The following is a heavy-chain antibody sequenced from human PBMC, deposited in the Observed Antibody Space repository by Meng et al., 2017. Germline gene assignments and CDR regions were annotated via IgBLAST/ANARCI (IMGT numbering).Heavy chain of an antibody. J-gene: IGHJ4*02. Sequence: SVKVSCKASGGTFSSYAISWVRQAPGQGLEWMGGIIPIFGTANYAQKFQGRVTITADESTSTAYMELSSLRSEETAVYYCARAITVTTSYFDYWGQGTLVTVSS. CDR1: GGTFSSYA. CDR3: ARAITVTTSYFDY. CDR2: IIPIFGTA. V-gene: IGHV1-69*13. D-gene: IGHD4-17*01.